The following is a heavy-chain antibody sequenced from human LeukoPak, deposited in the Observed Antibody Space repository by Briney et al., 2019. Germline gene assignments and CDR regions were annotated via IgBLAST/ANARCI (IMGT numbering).Heavy chain of an antibody. V-gene: IGHV4-39*07. D-gene: IGHD3-10*01. CDR1: GGSISSSSYY. CDR2: IYCSGST. CDR3: AGDSGRTEGAFDI. Sequence: SETLSLTCTVSGGSISSSSYYWGWIPQPPGKGREWIGSIYCSGSTYYNPSLKSRVTISVDTSKNQFSLKLSSVTAADTAVYYCAGDSGRTEGAFDIWGQGTMVTVSS. J-gene: IGHJ3*02.